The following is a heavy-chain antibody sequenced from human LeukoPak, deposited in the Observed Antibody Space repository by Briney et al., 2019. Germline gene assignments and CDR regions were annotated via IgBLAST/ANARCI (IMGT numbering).Heavy chain of an antibody. D-gene: IGHD3-3*01. CDR1: GFTFSSYE. J-gene: IGHJ4*02. Sequence: PGGPLRLSCAASGFTFSSYEMNWVRQAPGKGLEWVSYISSSGSTIYYADSVKGRFTISRDNAKNSLYLQMNSLRAEDTAVYYCARWRSGPFDYWGQGTLVTVSS. CDR3: ARWRSGPFDY. CDR2: ISSSGSTI. V-gene: IGHV3-48*03.